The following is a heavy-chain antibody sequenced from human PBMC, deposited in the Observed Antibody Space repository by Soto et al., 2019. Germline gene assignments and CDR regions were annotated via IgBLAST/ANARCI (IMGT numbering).Heavy chain of an antibody. D-gene: IGHD4-17*01. Sequence: GGSLRLSCAASGFTFSSYAMSWVRQAPGKGLEWVSAISGSGGSTYYADSVKGRFTISRDNPKNTLNLQMNSLRAEDTAVYYCAKDQGRYGDGGGDIWGQGTMVTVSS. J-gene: IGHJ3*02. CDR3: AKDQGRYGDGGGDI. CDR2: ISGSGGST. V-gene: IGHV3-23*01. CDR1: GFTFSSYA.